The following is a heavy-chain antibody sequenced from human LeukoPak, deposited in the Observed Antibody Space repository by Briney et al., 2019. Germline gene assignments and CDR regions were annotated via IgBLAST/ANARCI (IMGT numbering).Heavy chain of an antibody. D-gene: IGHD1-26*01. V-gene: IGHV3-7*01. CDR1: GFNFNSYW. CDR3: ARDKREGGFDY. CDR2: IKEDATAK. J-gene: IGHJ4*02. Sequence: GGSLRLSCAVSGFNFNSYWMSWVRHVPGKGLERVANIKEDATAKFYLDSVEGRFTISRDNAKNALFLQMNSLRAEDTAVYYCARDKREGGFDYWGQGTLVTVSS.